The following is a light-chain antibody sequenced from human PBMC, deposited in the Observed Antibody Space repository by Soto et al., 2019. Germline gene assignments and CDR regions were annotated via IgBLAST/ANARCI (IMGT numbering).Light chain of an antibody. V-gene: IGLV2-23*02. Sequence: QSVLTQPASVSGSPGQSITISCTGTSSDIGNYNFVSWFQQHPDKAPKLMIYEVNKRHSGVSNRFSGSKSGNTASLTISGLQPEDEADYYCSSYAYGSTLGVFGGGTKLTVL. CDR1: SSDIGNYNF. CDR2: EVN. CDR3: SSYAYGSTLGV. J-gene: IGLJ3*02.